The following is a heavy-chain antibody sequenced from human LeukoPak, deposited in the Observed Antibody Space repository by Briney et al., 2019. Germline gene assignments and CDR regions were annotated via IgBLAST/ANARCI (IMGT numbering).Heavy chain of an antibody. V-gene: IGHV4-4*02. CDR1: GDSINTDHW. J-gene: IGHJ4*02. Sequence: PSETLSLTCAVFGDSINTDHWWSWVRQSPGQGLEWIGEIYRDGSTNYNPSLKSRLTISVDKSKNQFSLKLSSVTAADTAVYYCARSGYSSDSYVADFDFWGQGTLVTVSS. CDR2: IYRDGST. D-gene: IGHD6-19*01. CDR3: ARSGYSSDSYVADFDF.